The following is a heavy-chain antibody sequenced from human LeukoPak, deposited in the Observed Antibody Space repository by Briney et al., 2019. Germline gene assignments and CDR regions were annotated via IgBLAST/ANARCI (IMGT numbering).Heavy chain of an antibody. CDR1: GFTFSSYA. Sequence: GGSLRLSCAASGFTFSSYAMHWVRQAPGKGLEWVAVISYDGSNNYYADSVKGRFTISRDNSKNTLYLQMNGLRAEDTALYYCARDHCSSTSCYPNAAVDYWGQGALVTVSS. D-gene: IGHD2-2*01. V-gene: IGHV3-30-3*01. J-gene: IGHJ4*02. CDR3: ARDHCSSTSCYPNAAVDY. CDR2: ISYDGSNN.